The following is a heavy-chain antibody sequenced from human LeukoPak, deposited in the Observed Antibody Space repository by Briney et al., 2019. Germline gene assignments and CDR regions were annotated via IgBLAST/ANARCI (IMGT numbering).Heavy chain of an antibody. CDR2: MNPNSGNT. D-gene: IGHD2-2*01. J-gene: IGHJ5*02. CDR1: GYTFTSCD. V-gene: IGHV1-8*01. Sequence: ASVKVSCKASGYTFTSCDINWVRQATGQGLEWMGWMNPNSGNTGYAQKFQGRVTMTRNTSISTAYMELSSLRSEDTAVYYCARGSPTGYCSSTSCDNWFDPWGQGTLVTVSS. CDR3: ARGSPTGYCSSTSCDNWFDP.